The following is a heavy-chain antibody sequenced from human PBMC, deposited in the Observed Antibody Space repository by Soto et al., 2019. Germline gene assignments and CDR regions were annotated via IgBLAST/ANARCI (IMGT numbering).Heavy chain of an antibody. CDR1: DDSLSTYY. CDR3: ARSAIPRGGWFRP. CDR2: IYASGST. J-gene: IGHJ5*02. D-gene: IGHD2-21*01. Sequence: SETLSLTCNVSDDSLSTYYWSWIRQPAGKGLEWIGRIYASGSTNYNPSLKGRVSMSVDTSKKQFSLKMISVTAADTAIYYCARSAIPRGGWFRPWGQGVLVTVSS. V-gene: IGHV4-4*07.